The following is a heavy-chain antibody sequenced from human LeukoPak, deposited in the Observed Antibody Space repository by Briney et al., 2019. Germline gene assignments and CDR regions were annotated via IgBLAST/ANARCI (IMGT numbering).Heavy chain of an antibody. CDR3: ARVRYRLAETYIDY. V-gene: IGHV1-2*02. Sequence: ASVKVSCKASGGTFSSYAISWVRQAPGQGLEWMGWINPNNGDTNYAQKFQGRVTMTRDTSISTAYMELSRLRSDDTAVYYCARVRYRLAETYIDYWGQGTLVTVSS. CDR2: INPNNGDT. CDR1: GGTFSSYA. J-gene: IGHJ4*02. D-gene: IGHD3-16*01.